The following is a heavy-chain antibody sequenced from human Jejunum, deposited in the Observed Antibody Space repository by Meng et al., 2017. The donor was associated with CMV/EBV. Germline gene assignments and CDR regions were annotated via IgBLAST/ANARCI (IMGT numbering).Heavy chain of an antibody. V-gene: IGHV1-8*01. CDR2: MNPSNGNT. CDR3: ASHQQFCSGGSCYSLGYYYGMDV. Sequence: NGVRQAPGQGLEWMGWMNPSNGNTGYAQKFQGRFTMTWNTSISTAYMELSSLRSEDTAIYYCASHQQFCSGGSCYSLGYYYGMDVWGQGTTVTVSS. D-gene: IGHD2-15*01. J-gene: IGHJ6*02.